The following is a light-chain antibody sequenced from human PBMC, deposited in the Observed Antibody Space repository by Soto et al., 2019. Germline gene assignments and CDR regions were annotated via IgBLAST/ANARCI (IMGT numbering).Light chain of an antibody. CDR2: YND. J-gene: IGLJ7*01. Sequence: QSVLTQPPSASGTPGQRVTISCSGSSSNVGTNTVNWYQHLPGTAPKLLIYYNDQRPSGVPDRFSGSKSGPSASLAISGLQSEDEADYYCAAWDDSLKGPVFGGGTQLTVL. CDR1: SSNVGTNT. V-gene: IGLV1-44*01. CDR3: AAWDDSLKGPV.